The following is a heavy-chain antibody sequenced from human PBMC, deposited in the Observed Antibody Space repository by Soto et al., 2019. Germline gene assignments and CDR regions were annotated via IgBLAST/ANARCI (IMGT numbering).Heavy chain of an antibody. Sequence: SETLSLTCAVYGGSFSGYYWSWIRQPPGKGLEWIGDINHSGSSNQNPSLKSRVTISVDTSKNQFSLKLKSVTAADTAVYYCARGITTIPAVQGDAPDNCYFDSWGLGTLVTVSS. J-gene: IGHJ4*02. CDR2: INHSGSS. V-gene: IGHV4-34*01. D-gene: IGHD6-25*01. CDR3: ARGITTIPAVQGDAPDNCYFDS. CDR1: GGSFSGYY.